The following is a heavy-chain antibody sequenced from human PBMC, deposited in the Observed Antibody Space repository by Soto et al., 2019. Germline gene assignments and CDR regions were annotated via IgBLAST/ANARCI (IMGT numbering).Heavy chain of an antibody. D-gene: IGHD2-2*01. CDR2: VSGKNGAS. CDR3: VRDQKYFRVNGNWFDY. CDR1: GYTSADFG. V-gene: IGHV1-18*04. Sequence: ASVKVSCKASGYTSADFGISWVRQAPGQGLEWMGWVSGKNGASNPAPKVQGRITMTLDTSTGVSYMALRSLRSDDTAIYYCVRDQKYFRVNGNWFDYLGQGTLVTLSS. J-gene: IGHJ5*01.